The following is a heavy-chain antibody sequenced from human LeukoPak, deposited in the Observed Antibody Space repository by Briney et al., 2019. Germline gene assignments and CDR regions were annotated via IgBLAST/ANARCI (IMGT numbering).Heavy chain of an antibody. Sequence: GGSLRLSCAASGFTFSYYWMHWVRQAPGKGLVWVSGINSDESTTKYADSVKGRFTISRDNAKKTLSLQMNSLGAEDTAVYYCARRVGVVIKDYYYYMDVWGKGTTVTVSS. V-gene: IGHV3-74*03. CDR3: ARRVGVVIKDYYYYMDV. D-gene: IGHD3-3*01. CDR1: GFTFSYYW. J-gene: IGHJ6*03. CDR2: INSDESTT.